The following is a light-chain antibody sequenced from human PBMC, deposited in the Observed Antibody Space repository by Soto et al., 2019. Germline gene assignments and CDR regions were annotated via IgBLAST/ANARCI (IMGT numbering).Light chain of an antibody. V-gene: IGKV3-20*01. CDR3: QQYGSSPPYT. CDR2: GSS. J-gene: IGKJ2*01. CDR1: QSVSNNY. Sequence: EVVLTQSPGTLSLSPGERATLSCRASQSVSNNYFAWYQQKPGQAPRLLIFGSSDRATGIPDRFSGSGSVTDFNLTISRLEPEYVAVYYCQQYGSSPPYTFGQGTKLEIK.